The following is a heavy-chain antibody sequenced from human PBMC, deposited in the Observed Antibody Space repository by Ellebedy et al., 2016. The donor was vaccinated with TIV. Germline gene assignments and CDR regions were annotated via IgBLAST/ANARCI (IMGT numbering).Heavy chain of an antibody. Sequence: GESLKISCQGSGYSFTTYWIAWVRQMPGKGLEWMGIIYPGDSDTRYSPSFQGQVSISADKSINTAYLQWSSLKASDTAIYYCATLGYNGQDGRFDPWGQGTLVTVSS. J-gene: IGHJ5*02. CDR3: ATLGYNGQDGRFDP. D-gene: IGHD5-12*01. CDR2: IYPGDSDT. V-gene: IGHV5-51*01. CDR1: GYSFTTYW.